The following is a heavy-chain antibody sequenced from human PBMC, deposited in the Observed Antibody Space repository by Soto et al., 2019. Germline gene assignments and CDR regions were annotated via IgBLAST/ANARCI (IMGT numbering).Heavy chain of an antibody. CDR2: ISGSGGST. J-gene: IGHJ6*02. V-gene: IGHV3-23*01. CDR3: AKDRERSSCWFYRSVQRTYYGMDV. D-gene: IGHD6-13*01. Sequence: EVQLLESGGGLVQPGGSLRLSCAASGFTFSSYAMSWVRQAPGKGLEWVSAISGSGGSTYYADSVKGRFTISRDNSKNTLYLQMNSLRAEDTAVYYCAKDRERSSCWFYRSVQRTYYGMDVWGQGPTVTVSS. CDR1: GFTFSSYA.